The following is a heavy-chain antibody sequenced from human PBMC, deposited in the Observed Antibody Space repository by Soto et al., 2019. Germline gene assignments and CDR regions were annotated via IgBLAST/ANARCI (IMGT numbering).Heavy chain of an antibody. CDR3: ARIRYQLPSSVVWFDP. V-gene: IGHV4-34*01. D-gene: IGHD2-2*01. Sequence: SETLSLTCAVYGGSFSGYYWSWIRQPPGKGLEWIGEINHSGGTNYNPPLKSRVTISIDTANNHFSLRLSLVTAADTAVYYCARIRYQLPSSVVWFDPWGQGTLVTVSS. J-gene: IGHJ5*02. CDR1: GGSFSGYY. CDR2: INHSGGT.